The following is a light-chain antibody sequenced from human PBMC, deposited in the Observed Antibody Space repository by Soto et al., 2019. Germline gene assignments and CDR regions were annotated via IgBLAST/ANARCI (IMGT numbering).Light chain of an antibody. Sequence: QSVLTQPASVSGSPGQSITISCTGTSSDVGGYNFVSWYQQHPGKAPKLMIYEVNNRPSGVSNRFSGAKSGNTASLTISGLEEEDEADYNCSSWTTSTTQVLGGGTKLTVL. V-gene: IGLV2-14*01. CDR1: SSDVGGYNF. CDR2: EVN. CDR3: SSWTTSTTQV. J-gene: IGLJ3*02.